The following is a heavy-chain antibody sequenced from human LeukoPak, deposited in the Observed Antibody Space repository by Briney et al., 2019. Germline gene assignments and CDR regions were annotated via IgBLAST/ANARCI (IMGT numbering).Heavy chain of an antibody. V-gene: IGHV3-23*01. D-gene: IGHD4-11*01. CDR1: GFTFSSYA. J-gene: IGHJ4*02. Sequence: GGSLRLSCAASGFTFSSYAMSWVRQAPGKGLEWVSAISGSGGSTYDADSVKGRFTISRDNSKNTLYLQMNSLRAEDTAVYYYANNLGHSNYDQWGQGTLVTVSS. CDR3: ANNLGHSNYDQ. CDR2: ISGSGGST.